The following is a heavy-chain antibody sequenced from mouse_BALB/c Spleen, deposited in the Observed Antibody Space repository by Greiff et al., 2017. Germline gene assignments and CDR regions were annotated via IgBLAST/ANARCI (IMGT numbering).Heavy chain of an antibody. J-gene: IGHJ3*01. CDR2: ISSGSSTI. D-gene: IGHD4-1*01. CDR1: GFTFSSFG. CDR3: ARTGTQGGFAY. V-gene: IGHV5-17*02. Sequence: EVMLVESGGGLVQPGGSRKLSCAASGFTFSSFGMHWVRQAPEKGLEWVAYISSGSSTIYYADTVKGRFTISRDNPKNTLFLQMTSLRSEDTAMYYCARTGTQGGFAYWGQGTLVTVSA.